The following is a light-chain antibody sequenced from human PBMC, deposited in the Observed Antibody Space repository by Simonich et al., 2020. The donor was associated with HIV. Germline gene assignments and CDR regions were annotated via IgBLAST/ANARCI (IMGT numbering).Light chain of an antibody. J-gene: IGKJ3*01. CDR3: QQSYSTPST. V-gene: IGKV1-12*01. CDR2: AAS. Sequence: DIKMTQSPSSVSAYVGDRVTITCRASQIISSWLAWYQQKPGEDPKLLIYAASSLQSGVPSRFSGSDSVTDFTLTISSLQPEDFATYYCQQSYSTPSTFGPGTKVDIK. CDR1: QIISSW.